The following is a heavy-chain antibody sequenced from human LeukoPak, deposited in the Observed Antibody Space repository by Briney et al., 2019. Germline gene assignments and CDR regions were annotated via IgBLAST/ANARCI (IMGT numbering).Heavy chain of an antibody. CDR2: IKQDGSEK. CDR3: AKGYNWNDGVGFDY. CDR1: GFTFSSYW. J-gene: IGHJ4*02. Sequence: PGGSLRLSCAASGFTFSSYWMSWVRQAPGKGLEWVANIKQDGSEKYYVDSVKGRFTISRDNAKNSLYLQMNSLRAEDMALYYCAKGYNWNDGVGFDYWGQGTLVTVSS. D-gene: IGHD1-20*01. V-gene: IGHV3-7*03.